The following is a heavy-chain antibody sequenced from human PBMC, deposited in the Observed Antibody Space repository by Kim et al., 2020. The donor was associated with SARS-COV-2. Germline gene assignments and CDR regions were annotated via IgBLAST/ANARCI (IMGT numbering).Heavy chain of an antibody. CDR1: GYTFTSYA. CDR3: ARPHYYDSSGGGNYYYYYGMDV. J-gene: IGHJ6*02. V-gene: IGHV7-4-1*02. D-gene: IGHD3-22*01. CDR2: INTNTGNP. Sequence: ASVKVSCKASGYTFTSYAMNWVRQAPGQGLEWMGWINTNTGNPTYAQGFTGRFVFSLDTSVSTAYLQISSLKAEDTAVYYCARPHYYDSSGGGNYYYYYGMDVWGQGTTVTVSS.